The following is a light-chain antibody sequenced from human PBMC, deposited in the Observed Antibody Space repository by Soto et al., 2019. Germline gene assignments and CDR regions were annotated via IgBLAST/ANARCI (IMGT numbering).Light chain of an antibody. CDR2: GDN. V-gene: IGLV1-44*01. J-gene: IGLJ2*01. Sequence: QSVLTQPPSASGTPGQRVTISFSGIGSSIGTNTVNWYRQLPGTTPKLLIYGDNQRPSGVPDRFSGSKSGNSASLAISGLQSEDEAEYYCAAWDGSLNNVLFGGGTKLTVL. CDR1: GSSIGTNT. CDR3: AAWDGSLNNVL.